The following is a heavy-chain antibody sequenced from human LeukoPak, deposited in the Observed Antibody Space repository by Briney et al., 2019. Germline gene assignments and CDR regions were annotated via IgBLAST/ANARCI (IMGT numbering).Heavy chain of an antibody. CDR3: ARDFRGYSYGPVPHY. J-gene: IGHJ4*02. CDR2: IWYDGSNK. Sequence: PGGSLRLSCAASGFTLNIYWMSWVRQAPGKGLEWVAVIWYDGSNKYYADSVKGRFTISRDNSKNTLYLQMNSLRAEDTAVYYCARDFRGYSYGPVPHYWGQGTLVTVSS. CDR1: GFTLNIYW. V-gene: IGHV3-33*08. D-gene: IGHD5-18*01.